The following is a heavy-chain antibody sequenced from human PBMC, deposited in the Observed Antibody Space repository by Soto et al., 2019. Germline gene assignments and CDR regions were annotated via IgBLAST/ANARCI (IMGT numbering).Heavy chain of an antibody. V-gene: IGHV4-30-4*01. J-gene: IGHJ6*02. CDR1: GGSISSGDYY. D-gene: IGHD1-1*01. CDR3: ASFGTTGTTGDYYYYGMDV. CDR2: IYYSGST. Sequence: SETLSLTCTVSGGSISSGDYYWSWIRQPPGKGLEWIGCIYYSGSTYYNPSLKSRVTISVDTSKNQFSLKLSSVTAADTAVYYCASFGTTGTTGDYYYYGMDVWGQGTTVTVSS.